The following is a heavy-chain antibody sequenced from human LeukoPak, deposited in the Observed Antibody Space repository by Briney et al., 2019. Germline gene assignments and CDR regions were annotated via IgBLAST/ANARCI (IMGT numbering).Heavy chain of an antibody. V-gene: IGHV1-18*01. CDR3: ARSRSEYYDILTGHPPSSLPDY. CDR2: ISAYNGNT. CDR1: GYTFTSYG. D-gene: IGHD3-9*01. J-gene: IGHJ4*02. Sequence: ASVKVSCKASGYTFTSYGISWVRQAPGQGLEWMGWISAYNGNTNYAQKFQGRVTMTTDTSTSTAYMELRSLRSDDTAVYYCARSRSEYYDILTGHPPSSLPDYWGQGSLGTVSS.